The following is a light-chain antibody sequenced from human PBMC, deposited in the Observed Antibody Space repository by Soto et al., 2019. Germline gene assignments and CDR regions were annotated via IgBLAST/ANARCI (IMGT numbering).Light chain of an antibody. J-gene: IGLJ2*01. CDR1: SSDVGAYNY. Sequence: QSALTQPRSVSGSPGQSVTISCTGTSSDVGAYNYVSWYQQHPGKAPKLIIFDVSKRPSGVTDRFYGSKSDNTASLTISGLQAEDDADYYCCSYAGAYSYVIFGGGTKLTVL. CDR3: CSYAGAYSYVI. CDR2: DVS. V-gene: IGLV2-11*01.